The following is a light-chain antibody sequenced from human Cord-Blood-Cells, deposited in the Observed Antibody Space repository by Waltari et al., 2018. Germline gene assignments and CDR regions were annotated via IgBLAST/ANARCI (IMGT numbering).Light chain of an antibody. CDR2: QES. J-gene: IGLJ2*01. CDR1: KLGDKY. Sequence: SYELSQPPSVSVSPGQSASTTCSGDKLGDKYACWYQQQPGQYPVLVIYQESNRPSGIPERFSSPNSGNKATLTISGAQAMDEADYYCQAWDSSTTHVVFSGGNKLTVL. V-gene: IGLV3-1*01. CDR3: QAWDSSTTHVV.